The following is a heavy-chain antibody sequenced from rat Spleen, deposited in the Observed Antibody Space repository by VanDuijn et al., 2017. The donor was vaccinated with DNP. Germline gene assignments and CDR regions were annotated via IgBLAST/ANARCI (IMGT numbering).Heavy chain of an antibody. D-gene: IGHD1-3*01. J-gene: IGHJ3*01. CDR2: ISYDGSDT. CDR3: ASLWTLVY. V-gene: IGHV5-29*01. CDR1: GFTFSSFA. Sequence: EVQLVESGGGLVQPGRSMKLSCAASGFTFSSFAMAWVRQAPTKGLEWVASISYDGSDTYYRDSVKGRFTISRDNGKNTLYLQMDSLRSEDTATYYWASLWTLVYWGQGTLVTVSS.